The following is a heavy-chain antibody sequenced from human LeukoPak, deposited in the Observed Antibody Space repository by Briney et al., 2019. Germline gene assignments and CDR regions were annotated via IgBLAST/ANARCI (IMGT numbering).Heavy chain of an antibody. CDR2: INPNSGGT. CDR1: GYTFTGYY. Sequence: ASVKVSCKASGYTFTGYYMHWVRQAPGQGLEWMGWINPNSGGTNYAQKFQGRVTMTRDTSISTAYMELSRQRSDDTAVYYCARGESVAYYYYGMDVWGQGTTVTVSS. D-gene: IGHD6-19*01. CDR3: ARGESVAYYYYGMDV. V-gene: IGHV1-2*02. J-gene: IGHJ6*02.